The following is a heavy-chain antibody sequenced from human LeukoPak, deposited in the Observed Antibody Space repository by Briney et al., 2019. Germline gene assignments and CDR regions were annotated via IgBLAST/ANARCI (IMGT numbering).Heavy chain of an antibody. Sequence: TGGSLRLSCAASGFTFSSYAMHWVRQAPGKGLEWVAVISYDGSNKYYADSVKGRFTISRDNSKNTLYLQMNSLRAEDTAVYYCARDAAMVRGVIEYYFDYWGQGTLVTVSS. CDR1: GFTFSSYA. CDR2: ISYDGSNK. V-gene: IGHV3-30*01. CDR3: ARDAAMVRGVIEYYFDY. J-gene: IGHJ4*02. D-gene: IGHD3-10*01.